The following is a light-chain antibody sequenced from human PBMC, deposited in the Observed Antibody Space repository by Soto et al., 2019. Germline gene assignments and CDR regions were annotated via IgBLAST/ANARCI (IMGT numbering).Light chain of an antibody. V-gene: IGKV3D-20*02. CDR3: QQRSNWVT. CDR1: QTVRNNY. J-gene: IGKJ4*01. CDR2: DAS. Sequence: EFVLTQSPGTLSLSPGERATLSCRASQTVRNNYLAWYQQKPGQAPRLLIYDASSRATGIPDRFSGSGSGTDFTLTISSLEPEDFAVYYCQQRSNWVTFGGGTKVDIK.